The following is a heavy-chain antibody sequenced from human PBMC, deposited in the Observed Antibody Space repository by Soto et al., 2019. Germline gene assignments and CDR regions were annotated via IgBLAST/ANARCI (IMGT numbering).Heavy chain of an antibody. CDR1: GGSISSSSYY. V-gene: IGHV4-39*01. CDR3: ARHQPTTVTSSRYWYFDL. J-gene: IGHJ2*01. CDR2: IYYSGST. D-gene: IGHD4-17*01. Sequence: QLQLQESGPGLVKPSETLSLTCTVSGGSISSSSYYWGWIRQPPGKGLEWIGSIYYSGSTYYNPSLPRRLTFPVDTPKHPFPLTRRPVTAADSAVYYCARHQPTTVTSSRYWYFDLWGRGTLVTVSS.